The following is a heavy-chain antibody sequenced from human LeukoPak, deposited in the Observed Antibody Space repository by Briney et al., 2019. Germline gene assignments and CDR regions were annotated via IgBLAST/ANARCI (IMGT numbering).Heavy chain of an antibody. D-gene: IGHD6-19*01. CDR1: GGSISSYY. V-gene: IGHV4-59*01. CDR3: ARVGYSSGWYGGGGADY. CDR2: IYYSGST. J-gene: IGHJ4*02. Sequence: SETLSLTCTVSGGSISSYYWSWIRQPPGKGLEWIGYIYYSGSTNYNPSLKSRVTISVDTSKNQFSLKLSSVTAADTAVYYCARVGYSSGWYGGGGADYWGQGTLVTVSS.